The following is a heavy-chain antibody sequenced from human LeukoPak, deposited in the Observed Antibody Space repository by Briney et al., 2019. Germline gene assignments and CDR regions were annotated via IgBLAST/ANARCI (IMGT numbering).Heavy chain of an antibody. J-gene: IGHJ6*03. CDR3: ARDQRGVPAAMFYYYYMDV. CDR1: GYTFTGYY. CDR2: INPNSGGT. Sequence: APVKVSCKASGYTFTGYYMHWVRQAPGQGLEWMGWINPNSGGTNYAQKFQGRVTMTRDTSISTAYMELSRLRSDDTAVYYCARDQRGVPAAMFYYYYMDVWGKGTTVTVSS. V-gene: IGHV1-2*02. D-gene: IGHD2-2*01.